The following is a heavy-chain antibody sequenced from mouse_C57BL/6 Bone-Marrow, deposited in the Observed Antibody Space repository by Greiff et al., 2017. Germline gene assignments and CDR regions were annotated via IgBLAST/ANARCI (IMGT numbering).Heavy chain of an antibody. Sequence: EVQLQQSGAELVRPGASVKLSCTASGFNIKDDYMHWVKQRPEQGLEWIGWIDPGNGDTEYASKFQGKATITADTSSNTAYLQLSSLTSEDTAVYYCTTCPLYYSNYRYYAMDYWGQGTSVTVSS. CDR2: IDPGNGDT. D-gene: IGHD2-5*01. CDR1: GFNIKDDY. J-gene: IGHJ4*01. V-gene: IGHV14-4*01. CDR3: TTCPLYYSNYRYYAMDY.